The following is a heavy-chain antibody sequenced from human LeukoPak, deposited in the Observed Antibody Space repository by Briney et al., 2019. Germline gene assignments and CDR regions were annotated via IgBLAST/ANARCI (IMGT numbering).Heavy chain of an antibody. D-gene: IGHD6-6*01. CDR3: AEVEYSSSSNAFDI. CDR1: GGTFISYA. CDR2: IIPIFGTA. Sequence: ASVKVSCKASGGTFISYAISWVRQAPGQELEWMGGIIPIFGTANYAQKFQGRVTITADESTSTAYMELSSLRSEDTAVYYCAEVEYSSSSNAFDIWDQGTMVTVSS. V-gene: IGHV1-69*13. J-gene: IGHJ3*02.